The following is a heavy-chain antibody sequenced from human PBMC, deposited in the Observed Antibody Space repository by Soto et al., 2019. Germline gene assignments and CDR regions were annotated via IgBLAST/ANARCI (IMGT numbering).Heavy chain of an antibody. Sequence: QVQLEESGGGVVQPGRSLRLSCAASGFTFSSYAMHWVRQAPGKGLEWVAVISYDGSNKYYADSVKGRFTISRDNSKNTLYLQMNSLRPEDTAVYYCARGDSGWYSSYFDYWGQGTLVTVSS. V-gene: IGHV3-30-3*01. CDR1: GFTFSSYA. CDR3: ARGDSGWYSSYFDY. D-gene: IGHD6-19*01. CDR2: ISYDGSNK. J-gene: IGHJ4*02.